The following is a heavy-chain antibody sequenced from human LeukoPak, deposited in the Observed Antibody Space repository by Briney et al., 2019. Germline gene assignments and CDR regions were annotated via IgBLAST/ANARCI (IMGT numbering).Heavy chain of an antibody. CDR1: GRSITRGGYY. CDR2: IYHSGST. V-gene: IGHV4-31*03. D-gene: IGHD1-26*01. Sequence: SETLSLTCTVSGRSITRGGYYWSWIRQHPGKGLEWIGYIYHSGSTYYSPSLKSRITISVDTSKNQFSLNLSSVTAADTAVYYCARVPMGASYYYMDVWGKGTTVTVS. CDR3: ARVPMGASYYYMDV. J-gene: IGHJ6*03.